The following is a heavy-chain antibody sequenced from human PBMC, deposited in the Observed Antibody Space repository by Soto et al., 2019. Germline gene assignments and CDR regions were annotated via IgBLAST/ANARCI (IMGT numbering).Heavy chain of an antibody. CDR3: ARDRYYGSGSLSFDP. V-gene: IGHV1-69*06. D-gene: IGHD3-10*01. CDR1: GGTFSSYA. J-gene: IGHJ5*02. CDR2: IIPIFGTA. Sequence: QVPLVQSGAEVKKPGSSVKVSCKASGGTFSSYAISWVRQAPGQGLEWMGGIIPIFGTANYAQKFQGRVTITADKSTSTAYMELSSLRSEDTAVYYCARDRYYGSGSLSFDPWGQGTLVTVSS.